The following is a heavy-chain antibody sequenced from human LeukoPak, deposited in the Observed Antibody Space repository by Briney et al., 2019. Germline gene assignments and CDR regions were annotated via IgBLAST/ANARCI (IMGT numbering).Heavy chain of an antibody. Sequence: ASVKVSCKASGGTFSSYAISWVRQAPGQGLEWMGRIIPILGIANYAQKFQGRVTITADKSTSTAYMELSSLRSEDTAVYYCATSPASSCLDYWGQGTLVTVSS. J-gene: IGHJ4*02. CDR2: IIPILGIA. CDR1: GGTFSSYA. D-gene: IGHD6-13*01. CDR3: ATSPASSCLDY. V-gene: IGHV1-69*04.